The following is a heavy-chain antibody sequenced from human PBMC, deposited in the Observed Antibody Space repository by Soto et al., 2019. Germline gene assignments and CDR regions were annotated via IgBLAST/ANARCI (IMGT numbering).Heavy chain of an antibody. J-gene: IGHJ3*02. CDR2: INPNSGGT. CDR3: ARTGYCSGGSCDAFDI. Sequence: ASVKVSCKASGYTFTGYYMHWVRQAPGQGLEWMGWINPNSGGTNYAQKFQGRVTMTRDTSISTAYMELSRLRSDDTAVYYCARTGYCSGGSCDAFDIWGQGTMVTVS. CDR1: GYTFTGYY. D-gene: IGHD2-15*01. V-gene: IGHV1-2*02.